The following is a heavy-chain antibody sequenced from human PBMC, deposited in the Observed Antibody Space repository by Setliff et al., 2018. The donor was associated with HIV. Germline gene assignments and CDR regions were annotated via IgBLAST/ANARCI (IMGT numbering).Heavy chain of an antibody. D-gene: IGHD6-19*01. CDR2: IKEDGNEE. J-gene: IGHJ6*02. Sequence: GGSLRLSCAASGFTFGSYWMTWVRQAPGKGLEWVANIKEDGNEEYYVDAVKGRFTIPRDNAKNSLYLQMNSLRAEDTALYYCARGTVAGHYYYYGMDVWGQGTTVTVSS. CDR3: ARGTVAGHYYYYGMDV. V-gene: IGHV3-7*01. CDR1: GFTFGSYW.